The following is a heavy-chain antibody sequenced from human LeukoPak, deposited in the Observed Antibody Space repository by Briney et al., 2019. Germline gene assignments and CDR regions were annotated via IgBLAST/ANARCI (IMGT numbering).Heavy chain of an antibody. J-gene: IGHJ3*02. CDR3: ARGGDSGVFDM. Sequence: GGSLRLSCAASGFSFRNYWMSWVRQALGKGLEWVANIKQDGSEKYYVDSVKGRFTISRDNAKNSLYLQMNSLRAEDTAVYYCARGGDSGVFDMWGQGTVVIVSS. V-gene: IGHV3-7*01. CDR2: IKQDGSEK. CDR1: GFSFRNYW. D-gene: IGHD3-10*01.